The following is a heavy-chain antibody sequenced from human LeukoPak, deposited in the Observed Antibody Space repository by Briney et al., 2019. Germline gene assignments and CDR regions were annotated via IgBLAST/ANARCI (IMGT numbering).Heavy chain of an antibody. V-gene: IGHV3-23*01. CDR3: ARSGVNDYGDYLFDY. CDR2: ISDNGGGR. CDR1: GFIFRNYA. Sequence: GGSLRLCCGASGFIFRNYAMSWVRQAPGEGLEWVSGISDNGGGRYYADSVKGRSTISRDNSKNMLYLQMNSLRAEDTAVYYCARSGVNDYGDYLFDYWGQGTLVTVSS. J-gene: IGHJ4*02. D-gene: IGHD4-17*01.